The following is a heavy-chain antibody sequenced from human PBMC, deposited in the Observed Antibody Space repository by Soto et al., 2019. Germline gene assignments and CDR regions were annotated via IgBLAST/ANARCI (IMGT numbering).Heavy chain of an antibody. Sequence: GGSLRLSCAASGFSFSAYGMHWVRQAPGKGPEWVTIISYDASNAEYADSVRGRFTIPRDNSKNTLYLQMNYLRVEDTAVYYCAKDTKPAHYMDVWGKGTTVTVSS. CDR3: AKDTKPAHYMDV. J-gene: IGHJ6*03. V-gene: IGHV3-30*18. CDR2: ISYDASNA. CDR1: GFSFSAYG. D-gene: IGHD2-2*01.